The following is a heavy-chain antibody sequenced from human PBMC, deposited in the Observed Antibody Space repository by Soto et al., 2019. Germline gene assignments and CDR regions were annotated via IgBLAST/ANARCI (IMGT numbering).Heavy chain of an antibody. Sequence: QVQLQESGPGRVEPSQTLSLTCTVSAVSISNDGDFWTWIRQRPGKGPEWIGYISNSGSSFSNPAPRSRLAFSIDTSKKQFSLKLTSMPAADTAFFYCASSVPRRSYVGVFDRGGHGTLVTVSS. D-gene: IGHD1-26*01. CDR1: AVSISNDGDF. V-gene: IGHV4-31*03. CDR2: ISNSGSS. CDR3: ASSVPRRSYVGVFDR. J-gene: IGHJ4*01.